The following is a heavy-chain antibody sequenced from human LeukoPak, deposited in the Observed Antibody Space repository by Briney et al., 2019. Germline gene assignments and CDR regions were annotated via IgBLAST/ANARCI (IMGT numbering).Heavy chain of an antibody. V-gene: IGHV1-69*04. CDR3: ARETPTGNTDY. CDR1: GGTFSSYA. Sequence: SVKVSCKASGGTFSSYAISWVRQAPGQGLEWMGRVIPILGIANYAQKFQGRVTITADKSTSTAYMELSSLRSEDTAVYYCARETPTGNTDYWGQGTLVTVSS. D-gene: IGHD1-7*01. CDR2: VIPILGIA. J-gene: IGHJ4*02.